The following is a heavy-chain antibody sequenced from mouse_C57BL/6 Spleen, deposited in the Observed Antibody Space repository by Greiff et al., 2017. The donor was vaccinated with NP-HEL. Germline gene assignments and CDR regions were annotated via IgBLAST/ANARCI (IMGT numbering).Heavy chain of an antibody. CDR3: ARDPSTGTDWYFDV. CDR2: ISYDGSN. V-gene: IGHV3-6*01. CDR1: GYSITSGYY. D-gene: IGHD4-1*01. J-gene: IGHJ1*03. Sequence: EVKLMESGPGLVKPSQSLSLTCSVTGYSITSGYYWNWIRQFPGNKLEWMGYISYDGSNNYNPSLKNRISITRDTSKNQFFLKLNSVTTEDTATYYCARDPSTGTDWYFDVWGTGTTVTVSS.